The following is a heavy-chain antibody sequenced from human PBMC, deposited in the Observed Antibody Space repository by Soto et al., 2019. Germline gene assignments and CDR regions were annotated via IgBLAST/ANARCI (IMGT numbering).Heavy chain of an antibody. D-gene: IGHD1-1*01. Sequence: QVHLVESGGGVVQPGTSLRLSCAASGFTFSTYGMHWVRQAPGKGLEWVALMVSDGSKIYYADSVKGRFTISRDNSKNTLYLQMASLRAEETANDSCAREATTGATRGYWIENWGQGTLVTVSS. V-gene: IGHV3-33*01. CDR2: MVSDGSKI. CDR1: GFTFSTYG. CDR3: AREATTGATRGYWIEN. J-gene: IGHJ4*02.